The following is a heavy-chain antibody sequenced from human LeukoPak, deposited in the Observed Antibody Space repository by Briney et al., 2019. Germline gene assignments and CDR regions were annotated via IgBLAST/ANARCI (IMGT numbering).Heavy chain of an antibody. D-gene: IGHD6-13*01. CDR3: ARGAGPSSSSWTYYYYYYGMDV. CDR2: MNPNRGNT. V-gene: IGHV1-8*01. CDR1: GYTFTSYD. Sequence: GASVKVSCKASGYTFTSYDINWVRQATGQGLEWMGWMNPNRGNTGYAQKFQGRVTVTRNTSISTAYMELSSLRSEDTAVYYCARGAGPSSSSWTYYYYYYGMDVWGQGTTVTVSS. J-gene: IGHJ6*02.